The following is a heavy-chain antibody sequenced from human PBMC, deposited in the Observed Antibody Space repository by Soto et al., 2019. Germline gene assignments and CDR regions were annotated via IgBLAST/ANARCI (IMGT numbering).Heavy chain of an antibody. CDR3: ARDPSYYGMDV. CDR1: GYSITSSA. J-gene: IGHJ6*02. Sequence: ASVKVSCKASGYSITSSAMHWVSQAPGQRLEWMGWINAGNGNTKYSQKFQGRGTITRDISASTAYMELSSLRSEDTAVYYCARDPSYYGMDVWGQGTKVTVAS. V-gene: IGHV1-3*01. CDR2: INAGNGNT.